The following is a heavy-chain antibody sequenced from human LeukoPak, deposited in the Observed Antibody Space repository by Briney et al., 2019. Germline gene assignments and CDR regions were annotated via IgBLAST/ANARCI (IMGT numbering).Heavy chain of an antibody. J-gene: IGHJ6*03. CDR2: INPNSGGT. CDR3: ARDPASGYYDFWSGYYTYMDV. V-gene: IGHV1-2*02. D-gene: IGHD3-3*01. Sequence: ASVKVSRKASGYTFTGYYMHWVRQAPGQGLEWMGWINPNSGGTNYAQKFQGRVTMTRDTSISTAYMELSRLRSDDTAVYYCARDPASGYYDFWSGYYTYMDVWGKGTTVTVSS. CDR1: GYTFTGYY.